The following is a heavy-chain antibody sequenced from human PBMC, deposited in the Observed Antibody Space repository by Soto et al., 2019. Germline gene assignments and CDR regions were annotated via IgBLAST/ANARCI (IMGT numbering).Heavy chain of an antibody. CDR2: IIPILGIA. V-gene: IGHV1-69*02. J-gene: IGHJ6*02. Sequence: QVQLVQSGAEVKKPGSSVKVSCKASGGTFSSYTISWVRQAPGQGLEWMGRIIPILGIANYAQKFQGRVTITADKSTSTAYMELSSLRSEDTAVCYCARRGGYSYDYYYYGMDVWGQGTTVTVSS. CDR3: ARRGGYSYDYYYYGMDV. D-gene: IGHD5-18*01. CDR1: GGTFSSYT.